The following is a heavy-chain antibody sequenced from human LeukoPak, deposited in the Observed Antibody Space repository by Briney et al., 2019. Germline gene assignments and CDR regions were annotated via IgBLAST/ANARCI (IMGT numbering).Heavy chain of an antibody. CDR3: ARLYGDADY. CDR1: GYRFTTYW. Sequence: GESLKISCKGSGYRFTTYWIGWVRPMPGKGVEWMGIIYPSDPDTRYSPSFQGQVTISADKSISTAYLQWNSLKASDTAMYYCARLYGDADYWGQGTLVTVSS. V-gene: IGHV5-51*01. J-gene: IGHJ4*02. CDR2: IYPSDPDT. D-gene: IGHD4-17*01.